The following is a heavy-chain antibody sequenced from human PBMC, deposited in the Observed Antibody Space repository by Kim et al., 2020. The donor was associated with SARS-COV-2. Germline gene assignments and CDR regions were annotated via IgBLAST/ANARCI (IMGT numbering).Heavy chain of an antibody. Sequence: SETLSLTCTVSGGSISSYYWSWIRQPPGKGLEWIGYIYYSGSTNYNPSLKSRVTISVDTSKNQFSLKLRSVTAADTAVYYCARHGGARWLQSTSWYFDLWGRGTLVTVSS. CDR2: IYYSGST. D-gene: IGHD5-12*01. J-gene: IGHJ2*01. CDR3: ARHGGARWLQSTSWYFDL. CDR1: GGSISSYY. V-gene: IGHV4-59*08.